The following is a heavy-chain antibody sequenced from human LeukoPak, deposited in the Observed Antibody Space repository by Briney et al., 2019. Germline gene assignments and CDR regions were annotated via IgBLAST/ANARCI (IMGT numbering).Heavy chain of an antibody. CDR1: GGSISSYY. V-gene: IGHV4-4*07. Sequence: SETLSLTCTVSGGSISSYYWSWIRQPAGKGLEWIGRIYTSGSTNYNPSLKSRVTMSVDTSKNQFSLKLSSVTAADTAVYYCAREVVELLLRDVWFDPWGQGTLVTVS. CDR3: AREVVELLLRDVWFDP. D-gene: IGHD2-15*01. CDR2: IYTSGST. J-gene: IGHJ5*02.